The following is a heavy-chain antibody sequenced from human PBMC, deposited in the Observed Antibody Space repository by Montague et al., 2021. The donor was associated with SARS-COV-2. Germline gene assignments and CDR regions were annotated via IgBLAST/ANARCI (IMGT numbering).Heavy chain of an antibody. CDR1: GFTFSSYS. V-gene: IGHV3-21*01. Sequence: SLRLSCAASGFTFSSYSMNWVRQAPGKGLEWVSSISSSSSYIYYADSVKGRFTISRDNARNSLYLQMNSLRAEDTAVYYCARDPFYDILTGYYSNWGQGTLSPSPQ. CDR3: ARDPFYDILTGYYSN. J-gene: IGHJ4*02. CDR2: ISSSSSYI. D-gene: IGHD3-9*01.